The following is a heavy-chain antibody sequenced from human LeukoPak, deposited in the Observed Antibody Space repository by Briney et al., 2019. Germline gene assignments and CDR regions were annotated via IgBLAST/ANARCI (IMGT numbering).Heavy chain of an antibody. J-gene: IGHJ4*02. Sequence: SETLSLTCFVYGGSFSGYYWSWIRQPPGKGLEWIGEINHSGSTNYNPSLKSRVTISVDTSKNQFSLKLSSVTAADTAVYYCASKALYDFWSGPDYWGQGTLVTVSS. CDR2: INHSGST. V-gene: IGHV4-34*01. CDR1: GGSFSGYY. D-gene: IGHD3-3*01. CDR3: ASKALYDFWSGPDY.